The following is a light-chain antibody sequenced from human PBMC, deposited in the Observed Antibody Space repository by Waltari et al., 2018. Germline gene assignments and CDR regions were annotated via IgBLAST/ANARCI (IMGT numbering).Light chain of an antibody. Sequence: EIVLTQSPGTLPLSPGERATLSCRASQSINNYLAWYQQKPGQPPRLIIYDASNRATGIPARFSGGGSGTEFTLTISSLEPADFAVYYCQQRSKWPLTFGQGTKLEI. J-gene: IGKJ2*01. V-gene: IGKV3-11*01. CDR3: QQRSKWPLT. CDR1: QSINNY. CDR2: DAS.